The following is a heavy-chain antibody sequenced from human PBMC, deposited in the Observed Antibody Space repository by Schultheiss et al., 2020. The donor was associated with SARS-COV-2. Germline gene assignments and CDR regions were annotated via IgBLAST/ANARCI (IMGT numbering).Heavy chain of an antibody. D-gene: IGHD2-21*02. V-gene: IGHV3-74*01. J-gene: IGHJ4*02. CDR3: ARDGTYCGGDCSY. CDR1: GFTFSNYY. CDR2: INSDGSST. Sequence: GGSLRLSCAASGFTFSNYYLSWIRRAPGKGLVWVSRINSDGSSTSYADSVKGRFTISRDNAKNSLYLQMNSLRAEDTALYYCARDGTYCGGDCSYWGQGTLVTVSS.